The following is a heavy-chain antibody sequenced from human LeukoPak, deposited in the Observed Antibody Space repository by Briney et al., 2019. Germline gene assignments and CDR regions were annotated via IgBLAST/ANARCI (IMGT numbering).Heavy chain of an antibody. CDR1: GYTFTGYY. J-gene: IGHJ4*02. D-gene: IGHD6-13*01. CDR2: INTNSGGT. V-gene: IGHV1-2*02. CDR3: ARGGGGQYSSSWYYFDY. Sequence: ASVKVSCKASGYTFTGYYMHWVRQGHGQGLEWKGWINTNSGGTNYAQTFQGRVTMTRDTSISTDYMELSRLRADATAVYDCARGGGGQYSSSWYYFDYWGQGTLVTVSS.